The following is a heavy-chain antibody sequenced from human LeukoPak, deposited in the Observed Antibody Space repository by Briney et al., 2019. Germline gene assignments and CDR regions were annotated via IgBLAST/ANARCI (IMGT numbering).Heavy chain of an antibody. CDR1: GGTFSSYA. CDR2: IIPIFGTA. V-gene: IGHV1-69*05. CDR3: ARESPGMVRGVNYYFDY. D-gene: IGHD3-10*01. Sequence: SVKVSCKASGGTFSSYAISWVRQAPGQGLEWMGRIIPIFGTANYAQKFQGRDTITTDESTSTAYMELSSLRSEDTAVYYCARESPGMVRGVNYYFDYWGQGTLVTVSS. J-gene: IGHJ4*02.